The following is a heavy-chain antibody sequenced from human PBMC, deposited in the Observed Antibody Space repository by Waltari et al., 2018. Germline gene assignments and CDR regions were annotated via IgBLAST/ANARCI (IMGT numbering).Heavy chain of an antibody. CDR1: GGSISSSSYY. D-gene: IGHD4-17*01. Sequence: QLQLQESGPGLVKHSETLSLTCTVSGGSISSSSYYWGWIRQPPGKGLEWIGSSYYSGSTYDIQPLKRRFTISVDTSKNQFSLKLSSVTAADTAVYYCARDLGDYGYFQHWGQGTLVTVSS. CDR3: ARDLGDYGYFQH. V-gene: IGHV4-39*07. CDR2: SYYSGST. J-gene: IGHJ1*01.